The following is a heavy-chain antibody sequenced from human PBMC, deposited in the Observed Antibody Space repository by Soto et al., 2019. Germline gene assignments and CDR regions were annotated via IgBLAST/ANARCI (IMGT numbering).Heavy chain of an antibody. CDR2: MNANSGLT. CDR1: GYSFTSND. CDR3: ARDATSPDY. V-gene: IGHV1-8*01. Sequence: QVQLVQSGAEVKKPGASVKVSCKASGYSFTSNDITWVRQAPGQGLERMGWMNANSGLTGYAQKFQGRVTMTRNTSISTAYMELSSLTSEDTAVYYCARDATSPDYWGQGTLVAVSS. D-gene: IGHD2-2*01. J-gene: IGHJ4*02.